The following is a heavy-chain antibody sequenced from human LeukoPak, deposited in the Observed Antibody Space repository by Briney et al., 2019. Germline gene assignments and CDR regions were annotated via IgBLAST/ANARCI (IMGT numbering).Heavy chain of an antibody. CDR1: GYTFTSYD. CDR2: MNPNSGNT. CDR3: ARAGYDYWSGYNWFDP. D-gene: IGHD3-3*01. J-gene: IGHJ5*02. V-gene: IGHV1-8*01. Sequence: ASVKVSCKASGYTFTSYDINWVRQAPGQGLEWMGWMNPNSGNTSYAQKFQGRVTMTRNTSISTAYMELSSLRSEDTAVYYCARAGYDYWSGYNWFDPWGQGTLVTVSS.